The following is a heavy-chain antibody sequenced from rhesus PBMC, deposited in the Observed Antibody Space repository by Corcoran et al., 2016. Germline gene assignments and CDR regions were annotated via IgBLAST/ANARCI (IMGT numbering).Heavy chain of an antibody. J-gene: IGHJ4*01. Sequence: EVQLVESGGGLVQPGGSLRLSCTASGFSFGSYGMHWARQAPGKGLEWVSAISTDGTKTWYTGFVKGRFTISRENAKSTLYLQMDSLRAEDTAVYYCVRDGGAAAGKKFDYWGQGVLVTVSS. CDR1: GFSFGSYG. CDR3: VRDGGAAAGKKFDY. V-gene: IGHV3-22*01. D-gene: IGHD6-25*01. CDR2: ISTDGTKT.